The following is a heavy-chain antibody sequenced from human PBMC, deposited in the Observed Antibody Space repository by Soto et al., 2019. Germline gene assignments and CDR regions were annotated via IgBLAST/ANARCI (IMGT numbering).Heavy chain of an antibody. V-gene: IGHV4-31*03. CDR1: GEPITSGVFY. CDR2: TSNSGNA. J-gene: IGHJ6*02. Sequence: LSLTCNVSGEPITSGVFYWSWIRQHPGKGLEWIGYTSNSGNAYYNPSLKSRITMSIEASKNQLSVRLRSVTAADAAVYYCARARGGISSSGMQVWGQGTTVTVSS. D-gene: IGHD2-21*01. CDR3: ARARGGISSSGMQV.